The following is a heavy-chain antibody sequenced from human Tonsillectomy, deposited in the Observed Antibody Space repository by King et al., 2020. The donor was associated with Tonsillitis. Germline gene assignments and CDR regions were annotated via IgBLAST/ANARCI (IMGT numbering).Heavy chain of an antibody. Sequence: LQLQESGPGVVKPSETLSLTCIVSGASISSGDHFWGWIRQPPGKGLEWIGYMYSSGTIFYNPSLKSRITISGGTSENRFSLKLTSVTAADTAVYFCARYVSGTFDYWGQGALVTVSS. D-gene: IGHD1-26*01. CDR2: MYSSGTI. J-gene: IGHJ4*02. CDR3: ARYVSGTFDY. V-gene: IGHV4-39*01. CDR1: GASISSGDHF.